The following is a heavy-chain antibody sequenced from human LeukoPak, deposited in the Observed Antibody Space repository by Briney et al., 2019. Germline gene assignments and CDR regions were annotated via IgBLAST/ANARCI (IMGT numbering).Heavy chain of an antibody. D-gene: IGHD3-10*01. CDR2: IYTSGST. Sequence: PSETLSLTCTVSGGSISSGRYYWSWIRQPAGKGLEWIGRIYTSGSTNYNPSLKSRVTISVDTSKNQFSLKLSSVTAADTAVYYCARERMVRGQVPNYFDYWGQGTLVTVSS. CDR1: GGSISSGRYY. CDR3: ARERMVRGQVPNYFDY. V-gene: IGHV4-61*02. J-gene: IGHJ4*02.